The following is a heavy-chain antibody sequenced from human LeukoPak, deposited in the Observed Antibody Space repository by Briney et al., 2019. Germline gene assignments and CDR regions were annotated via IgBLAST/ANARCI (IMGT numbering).Heavy chain of an antibody. Sequence: SETLSLTCAVYGGSFSGYYWSWIRQPPGKGLEWIGEINHSGSTNYNPSLKSRVTISVDTSKNQFSLKLSSVTAADTAVYYCARGMMWKDFDYWGQGTLVTVSS. J-gene: IGHJ4*02. D-gene: IGHD1-1*01. CDR2: INHSGST. CDR1: GGSFSGYY. V-gene: IGHV4-34*01. CDR3: ARGMMWKDFDY.